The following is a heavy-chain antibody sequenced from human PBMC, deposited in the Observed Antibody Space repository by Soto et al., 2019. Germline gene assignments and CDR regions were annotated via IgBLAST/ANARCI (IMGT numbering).Heavy chain of an antibody. CDR2: ISGSGVST. CDR1: GFTFSSYA. Sequence: GSLRLSCAASGFTFSSYAMSWVRQAPGKGLEWVSAISGSGVSTYYADSVKGRFTISRDNSKNTLYLQMNSLRAEDTAVYYCARRPDKYKWFDPWGQGTLVTVSS. V-gene: IGHV3-23*01. J-gene: IGHJ5*02. CDR3: ARRPDKYKWFDP. D-gene: IGHD3-9*01.